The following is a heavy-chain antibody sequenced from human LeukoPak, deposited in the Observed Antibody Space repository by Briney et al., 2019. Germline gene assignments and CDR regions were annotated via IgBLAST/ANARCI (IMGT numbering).Heavy chain of an antibody. CDR2: IYYSGST. D-gene: IGHD4-11*01. CDR3: AGLGGTVTTSPLDY. J-gene: IGHJ4*02. CDR1: GGSISSSSYY. Sequence: SETLSLTCTVSGGSISSSSYYWGWIRQPPGKGLEWIGSIYYSGSTYYNPSLKSRVTISVDTSKNQFSLKLSSVTAADTAVYYCAGLGGTVTTSPLDYWGQGTLVTVSS. V-gene: IGHV4-39*01.